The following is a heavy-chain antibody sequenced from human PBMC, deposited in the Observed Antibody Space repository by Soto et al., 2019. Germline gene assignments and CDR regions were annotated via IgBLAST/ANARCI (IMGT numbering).Heavy chain of an antibody. D-gene: IGHD4-17*01. CDR3: ARDQTTVTAGHLSD. J-gene: IGHJ4*02. Sequence: EVQLVESGGGLVQPGGSLRLSCAASGFTFSSYWMSWVRQAPGKGLEWVANIKQDGSEKYYVDSVKGRFTISRDNAKNSLYLQMKSLRAEDTAVYYCARDQTTVTAGHLSDWGQGTLVTVSS. CDR2: IKQDGSEK. V-gene: IGHV3-7*01. CDR1: GFTFSSYW.